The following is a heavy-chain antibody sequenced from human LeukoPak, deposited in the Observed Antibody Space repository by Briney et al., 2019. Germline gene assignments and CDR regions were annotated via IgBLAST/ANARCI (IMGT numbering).Heavy chain of an antibody. CDR3: ASPTYSSSFYYYYGMDV. CDR2: ISYGGSNK. CDR1: GFTFSSYA. Sequence: GGSLRLSCAASGFTFSSYAMHWVRQAPGKGLEWVAVISYGGSNKYYADSVKGRFTISRDNSKNTLYLQMNSLRAEDTAVYYCASPTYSSSFYYYYGMDVWGQGTTVTVSS. V-gene: IGHV3-30-3*01. D-gene: IGHD6-13*01. J-gene: IGHJ6*02.